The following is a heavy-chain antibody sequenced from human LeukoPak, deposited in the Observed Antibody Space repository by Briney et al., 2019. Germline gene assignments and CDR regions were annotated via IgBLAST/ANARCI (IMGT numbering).Heavy chain of an antibody. J-gene: IGHJ2*01. D-gene: IGHD2-2*01. CDR3: ASEVGPAVTDGNVDL. CDR1: GNTFTGHY. Sequence: ASVKVSCKASGNTFTGHYVHWVRQGSGQGLEWMGWINPNSGGTNYAQKFQGRVTLTCDTSISTAYMELSRLRSDDTAVYYCASEVGPAVTDGNVDLWGRGTMVTVSS. CDR2: INPNSGGT. V-gene: IGHV1-2*02.